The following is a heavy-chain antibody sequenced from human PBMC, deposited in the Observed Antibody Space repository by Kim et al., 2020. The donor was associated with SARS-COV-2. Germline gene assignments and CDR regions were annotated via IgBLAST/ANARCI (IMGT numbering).Heavy chain of an antibody. CDR3: ASPMDYTTDYGLYYMDV. Sequence: GGSLRLSCAASGFTFSSYEMNWVRQAPGKGLEWVSYISSSGSTIYYADSVKGRFTISRDNAKNSLYLQMNSLRAEDTAVYYCASPMDYTTDYGLYYMDVWGKGTTVTVSS. CDR2: ISSSGSTI. V-gene: IGHV3-48*03. D-gene: IGHD3-16*01. J-gene: IGHJ6*03. CDR1: GFTFSSYE.